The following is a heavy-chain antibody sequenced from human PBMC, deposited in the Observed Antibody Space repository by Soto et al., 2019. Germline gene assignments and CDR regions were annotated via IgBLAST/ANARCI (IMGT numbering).Heavy chain of an antibody. J-gene: IGHJ6*02. V-gene: IGHV1-18*01. Sequence: GASVKVSCKTSGGTFSNDIITWVRQAPGQGLEWMGWISAYNGNTNYAQKLQGRVTMTTDTSTSTAYMELRSLRSDDTAVYYCAREKEDVVSATDRYYYYYGMDVWGQGTTVTVSS. CDR2: ISAYNGNT. CDR1: GGTFSNDI. CDR3: AREKEDVVSATDRYYYYYGMDV. D-gene: IGHD2-15*01.